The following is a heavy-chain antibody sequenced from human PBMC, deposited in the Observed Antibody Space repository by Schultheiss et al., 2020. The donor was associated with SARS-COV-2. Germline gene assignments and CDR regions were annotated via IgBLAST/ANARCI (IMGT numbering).Heavy chain of an antibody. CDR2: IWYDGSNK. D-gene: IGHD2-21*02. CDR3: ARDRNDFPYYGMNV. CDR1: GFTFSSYG. J-gene: IGHJ6*02. Sequence: GESLKISCAASGFTFSSYGMHWVRQAPGKGLEWVAVIWYDGSNKYYADSVKGRFTISRDISKDTLYLQMSSLRVEDTAVYYCARDRNDFPYYGMNVWGQGTTVTVSS. V-gene: IGHV3-33*08.